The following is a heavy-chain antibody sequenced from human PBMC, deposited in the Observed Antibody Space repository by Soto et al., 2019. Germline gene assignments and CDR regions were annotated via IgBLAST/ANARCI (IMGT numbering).Heavy chain of an antibody. Sequence: GGSLRLSCAASGFTFSSYGMHWVRQAPGKGLEWVAVIWYDGSNKYYADSVKGRFTISRDNSKNTLYLQMNSLGAEDTAVYYCARDRISRYYYYGMDVWGQGTTVTVSS. CDR1: GFTFSSYG. J-gene: IGHJ6*02. CDR3: ARDRISRYYYYGMDV. D-gene: IGHD2-15*01. V-gene: IGHV3-33*01. CDR2: IWYDGSNK.